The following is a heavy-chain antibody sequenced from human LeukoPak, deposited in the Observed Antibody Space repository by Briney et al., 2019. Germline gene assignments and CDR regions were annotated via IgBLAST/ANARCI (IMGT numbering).Heavy chain of an antibody. D-gene: IGHD5-12*01. CDR2: INPSGGST. J-gene: IGHJ4*02. CDR3: ACTRSGYYLPNDY. Sequence: ASVKVSCKASGYTFTSYYMHWVRQAPGQGLEWMGIINPSGGSTSYAQKFQGRVTMTRDMSTSTVYMELSSLRSEGTAVYYCACTRSGYYLPNDYWGQGTLVTVSS. CDR1: GYTFTSYY. V-gene: IGHV1-46*01.